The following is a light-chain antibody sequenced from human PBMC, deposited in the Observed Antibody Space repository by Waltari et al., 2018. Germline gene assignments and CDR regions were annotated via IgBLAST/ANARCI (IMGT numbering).Light chain of an antibody. Sequence: SYELTQPPSVSVSPGQTASITCSGDNLGDKYACWYQQKPGKSPVLVMYQDTKRPSGIPERFSGSNSGNTATLTISGTQAMDEADYYCQAWDSSTPYVFGPGTKVTVL. J-gene: IGLJ1*01. V-gene: IGLV3-1*01. CDR3: QAWDSSTPYV. CDR1: NLGDKY. CDR2: QDT.